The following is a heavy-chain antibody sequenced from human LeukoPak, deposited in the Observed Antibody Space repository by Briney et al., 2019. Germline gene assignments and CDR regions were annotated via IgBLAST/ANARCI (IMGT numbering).Heavy chain of an antibody. CDR3: ARVGGGGFCYLYFQH. V-gene: IGHV1-69*05. CDR1: GGTFSSYA. D-gene: IGHD2-15*01. J-gene: IGHJ1*01. Sequence: SVKVSCKASGGTFSSYAISWVRQAPGQGLEWMGGIIPIFGTANYAQKFQGRVTMTTDTSTSTAYMELRSLRSDDTAVYYCARVGGGGFCYLYFQHWGQGTLVTVSS. CDR2: IIPIFGTA.